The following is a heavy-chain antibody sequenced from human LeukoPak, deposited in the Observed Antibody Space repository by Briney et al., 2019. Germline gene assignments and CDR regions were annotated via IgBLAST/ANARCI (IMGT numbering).Heavy chain of an antibody. CDR1: GYTFTSYY. V-gene: IGHV1-46*01. CDR2: INPSGGST. D-gene: IGHD3-9*01. CDR3: ARRRASSYYDILTGYLPHFDY. J-gene: IGHJ4*02. Sequence: GASVKVSCKASGYTFTSYYMHLVRQAPGQGLEWMGIINPSGGSTSYAQKFQGRVTMTRDTSTSTVYMELSSLRSEDTAVYYCARRRASSYYDILTGYLPHFDYWGQGTLVTVSS.